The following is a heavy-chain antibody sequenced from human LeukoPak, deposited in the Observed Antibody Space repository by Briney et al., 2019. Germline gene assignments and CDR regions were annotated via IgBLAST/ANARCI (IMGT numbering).Heavy chain of an antibody. CDR2: ISSSSSII. Sequence: GGSLRLSCAASGFTFSSYSMNWVRQAPGKGLEWLSYISSSSSIISHADSVKGRFTISRDNAKSSLYLQMNNLRDEDTAVYYCARDLISGPATHDSWGQGALVTVSS. D-gene: IGHD2-15*01. CDR1: GFTFSSYS. CDR3: ARDLISGPATHDS. J-gene: IGHJ4*02. V-gene: IGHV3-48*02.